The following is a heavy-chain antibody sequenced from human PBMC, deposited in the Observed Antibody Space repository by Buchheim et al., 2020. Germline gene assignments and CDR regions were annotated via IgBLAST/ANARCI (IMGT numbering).Heavy chain of an antibody. V-gene: IGHV3-30*18. J-gene: IGHJ4*02. CDR2: ISYDGSNK. CDR1: GFTFSSYG. Sequence: QVQLVESGGGVVQPGRSLRLSCAASGFTFSSYGMHWVRQAPGKGLEWVAVISYDGSNKYYADSVKGRFTISRDNSKNTLYLQMNSLRAEDTAVYYCAKDYRFEYSSSSGVFDYWGQGTL. CDR3: AKDYRFEYSSSSGVFDY. D-gene: IGHD6-6*01.